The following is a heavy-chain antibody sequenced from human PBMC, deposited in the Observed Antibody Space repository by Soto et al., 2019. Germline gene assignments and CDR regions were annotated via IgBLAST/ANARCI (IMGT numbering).Heavy chain of an antibody. V-gene: IGHV1-69*13. CDR2: IIPIFGTA. J-gene: IGHJ6*02. CDR3: ARDKQVERFGELSYYYYDGMDV. Sequence: SVKVSCKASGGTFSSYAISWVRQAPGQGLEWMGGIIPIFGTANYAQKFQGRVTITADESTSTAYMELSSLRSEDTAVYYCARDKQVERFGELSYYYYDGMDVWGQGTTVTVSS. CDR1: GGTFSSYA. D-gene: IGHD3-10*01.